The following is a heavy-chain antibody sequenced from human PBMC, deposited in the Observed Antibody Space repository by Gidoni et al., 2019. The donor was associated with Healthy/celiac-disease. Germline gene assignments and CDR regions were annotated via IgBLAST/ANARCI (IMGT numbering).Heavy chain of an antibody. J-gene: IGHJ4*02. D-gene: IGHD3-9*01. Sequence: QVQLQESGPGLVKPSETLSLTCTVSGGSISSYYWSWIRQPPGKGLEWIGYIYYSGSTNYNPSLKSRVTISVDTSKNQFSLKLSSVTAADTAVYYCARSFYDILTGYPYFDYWGQGTLVTVSS. V-gene: IGHV4-59*01. CDR3: ARSFYDILTGYPYFDY. CDR1: GGSISSYY. CDR2: IYYSGST.